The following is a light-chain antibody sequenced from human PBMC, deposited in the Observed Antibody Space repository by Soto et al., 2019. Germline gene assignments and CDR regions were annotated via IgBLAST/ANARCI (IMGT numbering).Light chain of an antibody. CDR1: QGIRND. V-gene: IGKV1-17*01. CDR2: AAS. J-gene: IGKJ1*01. Sequence: DIQMTQFPSSLSAAVGDRVTITCRASQGIRNDLGWYQQKPGKAPKRLIYAASSLQSGVPSRFSGSGSGTELTLTISRLQPEDSATFYCLQHSTSPLTFGQGTKVEIK. CDR3: LQHSTSPLT.